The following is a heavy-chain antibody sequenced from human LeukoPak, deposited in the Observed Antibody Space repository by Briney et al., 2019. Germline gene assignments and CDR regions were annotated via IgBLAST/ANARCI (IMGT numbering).Heavy chain of an antibody. CDR3: AKDGPHCSSTSCYGMDV. Sequence: GGSLRLSCAASGSTFSSYGMHWVRQAPGKGLEWVAVISYDGSNKYYADSVKGRFTISRDNSKYTLYLQMNSLRAEDTAVYYCAKDGPHCSSTSCYGMDVWGQGTTVTVSS. J-gene: IGHJ6*02. D-gene: IGHD2-2*01. CDR1: GSTFSSYG. CDR2: ISYDGSNK. V-gene: IGHV3-30*18.